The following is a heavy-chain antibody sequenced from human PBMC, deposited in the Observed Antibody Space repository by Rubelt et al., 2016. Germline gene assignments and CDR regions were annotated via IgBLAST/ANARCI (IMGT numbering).Heavy chain of an antibody. Sequence: QVQLQQWGAGLLKPSETLSLTSAVHGGSFSGYYWRWIRQSPGKGLEWIGEINYSGSSNYHPSLQSRVTITVDTSSGQFSLKLTSANAAETAVYYCATTTGDDPNVSRYWHFDLWGRGTLVTVSS. CDR3: ATTTGDDPNVSRYWHFDL. CDR2: INYSGSS. J-gene: IGHJ2*01. V-gene: IGHV4-34*01. CDR1: GGSFSGYY. D-gene: IGHD1-26*01.